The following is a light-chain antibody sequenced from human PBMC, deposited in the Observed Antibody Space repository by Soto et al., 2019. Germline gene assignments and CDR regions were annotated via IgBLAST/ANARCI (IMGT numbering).Light chain of an antibody. CDR2: AAS. CDR1: QGISNY. V-gene: IGKV1-9*01. CDR3: QQYNSYS. Sequence: DIQLTQSPSFLSASVGDRVTITCRASQGISNYLAWYQQKPGKAPKLLIYAASTLQSGVPSRFSGSGSGTEFTLTISSLQPDDFATYYCQQYNSYSFGQGTKVDI. J-gene: IGKJ1*01.